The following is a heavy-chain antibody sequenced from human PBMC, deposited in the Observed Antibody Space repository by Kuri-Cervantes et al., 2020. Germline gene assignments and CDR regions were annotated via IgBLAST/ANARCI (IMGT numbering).Heavy chain of an antibody. D-gene: IGHD1-26*01. J-gene: IGHJ6*03. Sequence: GEFLKISCAASGFTFSSYAMSWVRQAPGKGLEWVSAISGSGGSTYYADSVKGRFTISGDNAKNSLYLQMNSLRAEDTAVYYCARGEEYMDVWGKGTTVTVSS. CDR2: ISGSGGST. V-gene: IGHV3-23*01. CDR3: ARGEEYMDV. CDR1: GFTFSSYA.